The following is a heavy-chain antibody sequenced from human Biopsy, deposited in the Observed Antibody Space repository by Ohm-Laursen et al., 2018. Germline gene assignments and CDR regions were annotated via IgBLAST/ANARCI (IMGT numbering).Heavy chain of an antibody. J-gene: IGHJ3*02. CDR3: ARWTPEYDSSRYYLDAFDI. V-gene: IGHV4-31*02. CDR1: GGSISSGGYY. CDR2: IYSSGST. Sequence: SQTLSLTCTVSGGSISSGGYYWSWIRQHPGKGLEWIGRIYSSGSTNYNPSLKSRVTLSMDTSKRQFSLKLSFVTAADTAVYYCARWTPEYDSSRYYLDAFDIWGQGTKVTVSS. D-gene: IGHD3-22*01.